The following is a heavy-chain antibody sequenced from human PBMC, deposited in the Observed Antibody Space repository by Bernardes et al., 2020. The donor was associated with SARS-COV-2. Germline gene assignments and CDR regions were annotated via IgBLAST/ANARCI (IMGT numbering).Heavy chain of an antibody. D-gene: IGHD3-3*01. CDR2: ISAYNGNT. CDR3: ARDSSLSWIFGVVIDY. CDR1: GYTFTSYG. Sequence: ASMKVSCKASGYTFTSYGISWVRQAPGQGLEWMGWISAYNGNTNYAQKLQGRVTMTTDTSTSTAYMELRSLRSDDTAVYYCARDSSLSWIFGVVIDYWGQGTLVTVSS. V-gene: IGHV1-18*01. J-gene: IGHJ4*02.